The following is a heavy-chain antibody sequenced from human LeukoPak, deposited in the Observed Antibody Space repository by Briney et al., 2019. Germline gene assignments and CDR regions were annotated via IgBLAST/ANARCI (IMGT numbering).Heavy chain of an antibody. J-gene: IGHJ4*02. Sequence: SETLSLTCTVSGGSVSSASYYWSCIRQSPGKGLEWIVYIYYSGTTNYNASLKSRVTISMDTSKNQFSLNMTSVTAADTAVYYCARDPGYCSGGSCGNFDYWGQGTLVTVSS. D-gene: IGHD2-15*01. CDR1: GGSVSSASYY. CDR3: ARDPGYCSGGSCGNFDY. V-gene: IGHV4-61*01. CDR2: IYYSGTT.